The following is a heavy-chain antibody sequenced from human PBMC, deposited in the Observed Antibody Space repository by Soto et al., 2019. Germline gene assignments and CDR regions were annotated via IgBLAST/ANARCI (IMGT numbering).Heavy chain of an antibody. J-gene: IGHJ6*02. CDR1: GGSISSGGYY. Sequence: QVQLQESGPGLVKPSQTLSLTCTVSGGSISSGGYYWSWIRQHPGKGLEWIGYIYYSGSTYYNPSLKGRGTISVDTSKKQFSLEPSSVTAADTGVYYCGRDTYYYGSGSRRGYYGMDGLGQGTTVTVSS. D-gene: IGHD3-10*01. CDR3: GRDTYYYGSGSRRGYYGMDG. CDR2: IYYSGST. V-gene: IGHV4-31*03.